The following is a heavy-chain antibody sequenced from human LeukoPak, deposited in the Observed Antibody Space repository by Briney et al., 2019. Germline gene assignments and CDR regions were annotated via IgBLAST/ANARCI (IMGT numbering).Heavy chain of an antibody. V-gene: IGHV3-23*01. D-gene: IGHD3/OR15-3a*01. CDR1: GFTFSNYA. CDR2: ISGSGDRT. CDR3: ARSPERLGQGYLDS. Sequence: GGSLRLSCVGAGFTFSNYAMTWVRQAPGKGLGWVSGISGSGDRTYYADSVKGRFTISRDNSKNTLYLQMNSLRTEDTAVYFCARSPERLGQGYLDSWGQGTLVTVSS. J-gene: IGHJ4*02.